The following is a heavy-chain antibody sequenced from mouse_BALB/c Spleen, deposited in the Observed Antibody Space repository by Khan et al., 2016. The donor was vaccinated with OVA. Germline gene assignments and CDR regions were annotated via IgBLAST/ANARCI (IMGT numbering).Heavy chain of an antibody. CDR1: GYTFTSYT. Sequence: QVQLKESGAELARPGASVKMSCKASGYTFTSYTIHWIKLRPGQGLEWIGFINPSNGYTNYNQKFKDKATLTADKSSTTVYMQLSSLTSDDSAVDNGVCDGTYQRNGGWFAYWGQGTLVTVSA. D-gene: IGHD2-14*01. J-gene: IGHJ3*01. CDR3: VCDGTYQRNGGWFAY. V-gene: IGHV1-4*01. CDR2: INPSNGYT.